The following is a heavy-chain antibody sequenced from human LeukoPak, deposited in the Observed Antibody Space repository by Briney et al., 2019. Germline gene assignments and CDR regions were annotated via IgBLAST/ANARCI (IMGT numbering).Heavy chain of an antibody. Sequence: PGRSLRLSCAASGFPFSGSGMHWVRQAPGKGLEWVAIVWYDGSNQYYADSVKGRFTISRDNSKNTVDLQMNSLRVEDTAVYFCAKDKDTPATAQPQRGYFESWGQGTLVTVSA. CDR2: VWYDGSNQ. J-gene: IGHJ4*02. D-gene: IGHD2-21*02. CDR1: GFPFSGSG. V-gene: IGHV3-33*06. CDR3: AKDKDTPATAQPQRGYFES.